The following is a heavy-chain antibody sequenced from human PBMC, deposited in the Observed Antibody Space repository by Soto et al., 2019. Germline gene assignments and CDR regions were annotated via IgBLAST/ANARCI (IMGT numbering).Heavy chain of an antibody. V-gene: IGHV3-23*01. CDR3: AKADGQQWLIPHLDN. CDR1: GFNFKKFA. Sequence: GGSLRLSCVASGFNFKKFAMAWVRQAAGEGLEWVSGISCCGGSASYADSVKSRFSIARDDSKNTVSLQLNSLRVEDTAQYYCAKADGQQWLIPHLDNWGQGTLVTVSS. CDR2: ISCCGGSA. D-gene: IGHD6-19*01. J-gene: IGHJ4*02.